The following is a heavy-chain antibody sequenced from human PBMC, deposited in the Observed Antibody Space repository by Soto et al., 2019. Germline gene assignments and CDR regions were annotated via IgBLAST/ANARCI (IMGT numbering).Heavy chain of an antibody. V-gene: IGHV1-46*01. Sequence: ASVKVSFKSSGYTFTSYYMHLVRQAPGQGLEWMGIINPSGGSTSYAQKFHGRVTMTRDTSTSTVYMELSSLRSEDTAVYYCARVPVATAMALYYYYGMDVWGQGTTVTVSS. J-gene: IGHJ6*02. CDR3: ARVPVATAMALYYYYGMDV. CDR2: INPSGGST. CDR1: GYTFTSYY. D-gene: IGHD5-18*01.